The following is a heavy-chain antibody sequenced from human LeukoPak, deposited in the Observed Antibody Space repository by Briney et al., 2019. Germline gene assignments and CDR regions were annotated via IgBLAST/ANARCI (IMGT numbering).Heavy chain of an antibody. J-gene: IGHJ6*02. CDR2: INPNSGGT. CDR3: ARDLGPTAVAGISYYYYGMDV. V-gene: IGHV1-2*02. D-gene: IGHD6-19*01. Sequence: ASVKVSCKASGYTFTGYYMHWVRQAPGQGLEWMGWINPNSGGTNYAQKFQGRVTMTRDTSISTAYMELSRLRSDDTAVYYCARDLGPTAVAGISYYYYGMDVWGQGTTVTVSS. CDR1: GYTFTGYY.